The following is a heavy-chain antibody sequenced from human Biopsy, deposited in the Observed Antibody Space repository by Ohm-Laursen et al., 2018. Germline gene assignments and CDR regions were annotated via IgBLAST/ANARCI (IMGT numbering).Heavy chain of an antibody. J-gene: IGHJ4*02. Sequence: TLSLTCTVSGVSISSYFWSWIRQPLGKGLEWIGYVSYSGNTKYNPSLKSRVIISADTSKNQFSLKLSSVTAADTAMYYCTRVRTFGGVIGGYYFDSWGQGILVTVSS. D-gene: IGHD3-16*02. V-gene: IGHV4-59*08. CDR2: VSYSGNT. CDR3: TRVRTFGGVIGGYYFDS. CDR1: GVSISSYF.